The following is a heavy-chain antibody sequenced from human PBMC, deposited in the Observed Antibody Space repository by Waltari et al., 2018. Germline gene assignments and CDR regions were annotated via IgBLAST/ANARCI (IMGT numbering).Heavy chain of an antibody. V-gene: IGHV3-53*01. Sequence: EVQLVRSGGGLIQRGGSLRLSVEASGVTVSSKYMNWARQAPGKGLEWVSVIYSAGSTYYADSVKGRFTISRDKSKNTLYLQMNSLRAEDTAVYYCAREFGDLNDAFDIWGQGTMVTVSS. CDR3: AREFGDLNDAFDI. D-gene: IGHD4-17*01. CDR1: GVTVSSKY. J-gene: IGHJ3*02. CDR2: IYSAGST.